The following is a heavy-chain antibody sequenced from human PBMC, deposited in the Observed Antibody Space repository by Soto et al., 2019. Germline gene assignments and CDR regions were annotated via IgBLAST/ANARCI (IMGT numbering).Heavy chain of an antibody. J-gene: IGHJ4*02. CDR2: ISAYNGNT. D-gene: IGHD4-17*01. CDR3: ARAQRYNYGDYDY. CDR1: GYTFTSYG. Sequence: ASVKVSCKASGYTFTSYGISWVRQAPGQGLEWMGWISAYNGNTNYAQKLQGRVTMTTDTSTSTAYTELRSLRSDDTAVYYCARAQRYNYGDYDYWGQGTLVTVSS. V-gene: IGHV1-18*01.